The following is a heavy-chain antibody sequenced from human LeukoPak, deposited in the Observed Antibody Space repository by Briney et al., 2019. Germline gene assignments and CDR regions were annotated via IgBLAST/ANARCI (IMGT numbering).Heavy chain of an antibody. CDR3: ARDPPGIAASVSGG. Sequence: GGSLRLSCTASGFTVRTNYMNWVRRAPGKGLEWVALIYSGGTTNYADSVKGRFTISRDNSKNTLYLQMTNVRVEDTAVYYCARDPPGIAASVSGGWGQGTLVTVSS. CDR2: IYSGGTT. V-gene: IGHV3-53*01. D-gene: IGHD6-13*01. J-gene: IGHJ4*02. CDR1: GFTVRTNY.